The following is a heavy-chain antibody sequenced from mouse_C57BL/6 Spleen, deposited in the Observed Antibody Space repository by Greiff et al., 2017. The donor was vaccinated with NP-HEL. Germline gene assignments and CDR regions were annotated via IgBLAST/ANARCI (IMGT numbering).Heavy chain of an antibody. J-gene: IGHJ2*01. CDR3: ARWSYGSLYFDY. V-gene: IGHV1-53*01. CDR2: INPSNGGT. Sequence: QVHVKQPGTELVKPGASVKLSCKASGYTFTSYWMHWVKQRPGQGLEWIGNINPSNGGTNYNEKFKSKATLTVDKSSSTAYMQLSSLTSEDSAVYYCARWSYGSLYFDYWGQGTTLTVSS. D-gene: IGHD1-1*01. CDR1: GYTFTSYW.